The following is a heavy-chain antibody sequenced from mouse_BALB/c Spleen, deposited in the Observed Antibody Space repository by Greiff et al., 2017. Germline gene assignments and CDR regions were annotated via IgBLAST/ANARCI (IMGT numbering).Heavy chain of an antibody. CDR1: GFTFSSFG. V-gene: IGHV5-17*02. D-gene: IGHD1-1*01. J-gene: IGHJ2*01. Sequence: EVQGVESGGGLVQPGGSRKLSCAASGFTFSSFGMHWVRQAPEKGLEWVAYISSGSSTIYYADTVKGRFTISRDNPKNTLFLQMTSLRSEDTAMYYCARTYGSSLDYWGQGTTLTVSS. CDR3: ARTYGSSLDY. CDR2: ISSGSSTI.